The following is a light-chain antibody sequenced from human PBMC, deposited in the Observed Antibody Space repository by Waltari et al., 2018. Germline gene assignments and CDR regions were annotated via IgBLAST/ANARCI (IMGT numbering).Light chain of an antibody. V-gene: IGKV3-20*01. J-gene: IGKJ3*01. CDR3: QQYGTPYIT. Sequence: EIVLTQSPGTLSLSPGERATLSCRASQSVSHNYLAWYQQKPGQVPRLLIYVASSRATAIPDRFSGRGSGTNFTLTISRLEPEDFAMYYCQQYGTPYITFGPGTKVDIK. CDR2: VAS. CDR1: QSVSHNY.